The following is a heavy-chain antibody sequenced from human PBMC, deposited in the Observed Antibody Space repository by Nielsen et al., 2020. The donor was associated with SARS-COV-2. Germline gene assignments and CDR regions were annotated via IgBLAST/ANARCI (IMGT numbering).Heavy chain of an antibody. CDR3: ARDSANSLNFDY. V-gene: IGHV3-74*01. D-gene: IGHD3-10*01. CDR2: INSDGSST. Sequence: GESLKISCAASGFTFSSYWMHWVRQAPGKGLVWVSRINSDGSSTSYADSVKGRFTISRDNAKNTLYLQMNSLRAEDTAVYYCARDSANSLNFDYWGQGTLVTVSS. CDR1: GFTFSSYW. J-gene: IGHJ4*02.